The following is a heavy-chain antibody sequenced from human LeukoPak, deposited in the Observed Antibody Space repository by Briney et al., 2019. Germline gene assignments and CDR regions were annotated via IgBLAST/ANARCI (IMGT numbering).Heavy chain of an antibody. D-gene: IGHD6-19*01. CDR2: ISGSGGST. CDR3: AKDPVSAVAGTDPH. CDR1: GFTFSSYA. J-gene: IGHJ4*02. V-gene: IGHV3-23*01. Sequence: GGSLRLSCAASGFTFSSYAMSWVRQAPGKGLEWVSAISGSGGSTYYTDSVKGRFTISRDNSKNTLYLQMNSLRAEDTAVYYCAKDPVSAVAGTDPHWGQGTLVTVSS.